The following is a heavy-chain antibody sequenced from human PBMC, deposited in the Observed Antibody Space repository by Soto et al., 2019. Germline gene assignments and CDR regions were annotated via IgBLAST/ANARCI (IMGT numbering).Heavy chain of an antibody. CDR2: IYYSGST. J-gene: IGHJ4*02. V-gene: IGHV4-59*01. D-gene: IGHD2-2*01. Sequence: QVQLQESGPGLLKPSETLSLTCTVSGGSISSYYWSWIRQPPGKGLEWIGYIYYSGSTNYNPSLKSRVTISVDTSKNQFSLKLSSVTAADTAVYYCARGSAAIMVDRGQGTLVTVSS. CDR1: GGSISSYY. CDR3: ARGSAAIMVD.